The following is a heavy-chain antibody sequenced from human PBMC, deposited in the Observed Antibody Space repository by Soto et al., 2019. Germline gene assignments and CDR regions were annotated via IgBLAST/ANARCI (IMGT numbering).Heavy chain of an antibody. CDR3: ARDQVYFYDISGRPVNGFDV. CDR1: GFTFSSYA. Sequence: SLRLSCAASGFTFSSYAMHWVRQAPGKGLEWVAVISYDGSNKYYADSVKGRFTISRDNSKNTLYLYLQMNSLRAEDTAVYYCARDQVYFYDISGRPVNGFDVWGQGTMVTVSS. D-gene: IGHD2-8*01. V-gene: IGHV3-30-3*01. CDR2: ISYDGSNK. J-gene: IGHJ3*01.